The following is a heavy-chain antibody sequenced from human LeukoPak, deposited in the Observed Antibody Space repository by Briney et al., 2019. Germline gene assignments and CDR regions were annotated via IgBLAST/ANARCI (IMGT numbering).Heavy chain of an antibody. D-gene: IGHD5-24*01. CDR3: AKGGDSYKVGNY. Sequence: PSATLSLTCSVSGESITTRHYYWGWIRQPPGKGLEWIGSIYYGEATSYNPSLMSRGTITIDTSSSHFSLRLTSVTAADTAVYYCAKGGDSYKVGNYWGQGTLVTVSS. CDR2: IYYGEAT. J-gene: IGHJ4*02. V-gene: IGHV4-39*07. CDR1: GESITTRHYY.